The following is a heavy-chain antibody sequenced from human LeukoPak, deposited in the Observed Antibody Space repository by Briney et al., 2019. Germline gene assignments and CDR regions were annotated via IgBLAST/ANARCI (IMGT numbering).Heavy chain of an antibody. CDR3: ASYDFWSGYQSTMDV. V-gene: IGHV3-64D*06. CDR2: ISSNGGST. J-gene: IGHJ6*02. D-gene: IGHD3-3*01. Sequence: GGSLRLSCSASGFTFSSYAMHWVRQAPGKGLEYVSAISSNGGSTYYADSVKGRFTISRDNSKNTLYLQMSSLRAEDTAVYYCASYDFWSGYQSTMDVWGQGTTVTVSS. CDR1: GFTFSSYA.